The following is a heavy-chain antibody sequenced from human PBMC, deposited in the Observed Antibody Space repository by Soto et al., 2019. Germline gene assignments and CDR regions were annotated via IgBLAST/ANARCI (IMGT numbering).Heavy chain of an antibody. V-gene: IGHV4-39*01. Sequence: SETLSLTCTVSGGSISSGGYYWSWIRQHPGKGLEWIESIYYSGSTHYNPSLKSRVTVSVDTSKNQFSLKLTSVTAADTAVYFCVSHRNYIVVSGSFFDYWSQGTLVTVSS. CDR1: GGSISSGGYY. CDR3: VSHRNYIVVSGSFFDY. J-gene: IGHJ4*02. D-gene: IGHD6-19*01. CDR2: IYYSGST.